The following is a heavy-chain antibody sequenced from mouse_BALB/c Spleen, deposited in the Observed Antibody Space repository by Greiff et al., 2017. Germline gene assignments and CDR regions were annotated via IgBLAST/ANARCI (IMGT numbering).Heavy chain of an antibody. Sequence: VQRVESGPGLVAPSQSLSITCTVSGFSLTSYGVHWVRQPPGKGLEWVGVIWAGGSTNYNSALMSRLSISTDKSKSQVFLKMNSLQTDDTAMYYCDRGDGYSSSWFAYWGQGTLVTVSA. J-gene: IGHJ3*01. CDR1: GFSLTSYG. CDR2: IWAGGST. D-gene: IGHD2-3*01. V-gene: IGHV2-9*02. CDR3: DRGDGYSSSWFAY.